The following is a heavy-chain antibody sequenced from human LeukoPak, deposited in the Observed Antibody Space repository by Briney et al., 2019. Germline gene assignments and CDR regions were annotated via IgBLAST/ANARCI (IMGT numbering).Heavy chain of an antibody. J-gene: IGHJ4*02. Sequence: ASVKVSCKASGYTFTSYDINWVRQATGQGLEWMGWMNSNSGNTGYAQKFQARVTFTRITSMSTAYMELRSLRSEDTAVYYCARPDPLTGYLDYWGQGTLVTVSS. CDR2: MNSNSGNT. D-gene: IGHD3-9*01. V-gene: IGHV1-8*01. CDR1: GYTFTSYD. CDR3: ARPDPLTGYLDY.